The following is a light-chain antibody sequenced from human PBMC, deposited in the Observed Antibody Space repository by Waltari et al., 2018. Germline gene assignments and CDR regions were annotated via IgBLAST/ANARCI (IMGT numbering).Light chain of an antibody. J-gene: IGLJ2*01. V-gene: IGLV2-8*01. CDR2: DVT. CDR3: SSYAGSNSFDVV. CDR1: SSDVGTYDY. Sequence: QSALTQPASVSGSPGQSITISCTGTSSDVGTYDYVSWYQQHPGKAPKLMIYDVTKRPSGVPDRFSGSKSGNTASLTVSGLQAEDEADYYCSSYAGSNSFDVVFGGGTKLTVL.